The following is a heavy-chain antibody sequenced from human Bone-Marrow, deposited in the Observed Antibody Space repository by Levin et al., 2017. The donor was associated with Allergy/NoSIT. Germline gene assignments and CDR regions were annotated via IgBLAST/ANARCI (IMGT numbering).Heavy chain of an antibody. V-gene: IGHV3-13*01. D-gene: IGHD3-16*01. J-gene: IGHJ4*02. CDR1: GFTFSSYD. Sequence: GESLKISCAASGFTFSSYDMHWVRQATGKGLEWVSAIGTAGDTYYPGSVKGRFTISRENAKNSLYLQMNSLRAGDTAVYYCARGRTGGFDYWGQGTLVTVSS. CDR2: IGTAGDT. CDR3: ARGRTGGFDY.